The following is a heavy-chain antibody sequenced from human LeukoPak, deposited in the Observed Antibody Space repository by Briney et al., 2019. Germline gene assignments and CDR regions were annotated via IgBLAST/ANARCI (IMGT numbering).Heavy chain of an antibody. CDR1: GFTFSSYS. CDR3: GRDVGYGYAMDS. J-gene: IGHJ4*02. Sequence: GGSLRLSCAASGFTFSSYSFNWVRQAPGKGLEWISYNSHGSTRIFYADFVEGRFTVSRDDAKDALYLQMNSLKAEDTAIYYCGRDVGYGYAMDSWGQGTLVTVSS. CDR2: NSHGSTRI. V-gene: IGHV3-48*01. D-gene: IGHD5-18*01.